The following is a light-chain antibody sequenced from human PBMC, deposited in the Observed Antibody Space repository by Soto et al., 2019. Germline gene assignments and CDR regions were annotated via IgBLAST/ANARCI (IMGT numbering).Light chain of an antibody. J-gene: IGKJ2*01. Sequence: EIQMTQSPSSLSASVGDRVTITCRASQSISTFSNWYQQKPGKVPKLLIYAASSLKDGVPSRFSGSGSGTDFTLTISSLQPEDFATYYCQQGFTTPYTFGRGTKLQIK. CDR3: QQGFTTPYT. V-gene: IGKV1-39*01. CDR2: AAS. CDR1: QSISTF.